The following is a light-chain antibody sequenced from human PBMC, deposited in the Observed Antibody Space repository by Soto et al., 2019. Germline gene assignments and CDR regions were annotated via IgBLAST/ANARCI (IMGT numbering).Light chain of an antibody. CDR2: GAS. Sequence: IVLTQSPASLSLSPGGRATLSCRASQSVDSYLVWYQQKPGQAPRLLIFGASNRATGIPARFSGSGSGTDFTLTISSLEPEDFAVYYCQQRSNWQVTFGQGTKVDNK. CDR1: QSVDSY. J-gene: IGKJ1*01. V-gene: IGKV3-11*01. CDR3: QQRSNWQVT.